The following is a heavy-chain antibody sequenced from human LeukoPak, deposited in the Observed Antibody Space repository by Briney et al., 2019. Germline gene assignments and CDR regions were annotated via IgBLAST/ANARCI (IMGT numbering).Heavy chain of an antibody. V-gene: IGHV3-23*01. CDR2: ISGSGGST. CDR3: ARDLGIKGSSSWPDAFDI. J-gene: IGHJ3*02. Sequence: GGSLRLSCAASGFTFSSYGMSWVRQAPGKGLEWVSAISGSGGSTYYADSVKGRFTISRDNSKNTLYLQMNSLRAEDTAVYYCARDLGIKGSSSWPDAFDIWGQGTMVTVSS. D-gene: IGHD6-13*01. CDR1: GFTFSSYG.